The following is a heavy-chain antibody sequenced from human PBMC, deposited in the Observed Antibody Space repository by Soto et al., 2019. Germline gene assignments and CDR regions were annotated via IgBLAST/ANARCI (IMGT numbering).Heavy chain of an antibody. J-gene: IGHJ4*02. CDR2: TTDSGGDS. D-gene: IGHD3-9*01. Sequence: VGSLRLSCVASGINFRSRAMSWVRQAPGEGLEWVSVTTDSGGDSKYADSVRGRFTISRDNSKNTLHLQMHSLSGEDTAVYYCARTFDTITYYFDYWGQGTLVTVSS. V-gene: IGHV3-23*01. CDR3: ARTFDTITYYFDY. CDR1: GINFRSRA.